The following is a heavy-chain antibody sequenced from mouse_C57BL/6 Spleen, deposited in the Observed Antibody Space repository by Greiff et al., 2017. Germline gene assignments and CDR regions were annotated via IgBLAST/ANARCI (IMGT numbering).Heavy chain of an antibody. V-gene: IGHV2-2*01. Sequence: VKLVESGPGLVQPSQSLSITCTVSGFSLTSYGVHWVRQSPGKGLEWLGVIWSGGSTDYNAAFISRLSISKDNSKSQVFFKMISLQADDTAIYYCARIYDGNYVWFAYWGQGTLVTVSA. CDR2: IWSGGST. CDR3: ARIYDGNYVWFAY. J-gene: IGHJ3*01. CDR1: GFSLTSYG. D-gene: IGHD2-3*01.